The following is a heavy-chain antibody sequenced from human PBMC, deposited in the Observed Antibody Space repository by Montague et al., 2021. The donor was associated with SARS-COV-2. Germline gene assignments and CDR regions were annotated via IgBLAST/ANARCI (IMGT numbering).Heavy chain of an antibody. CDR1: GFTFSSC. V-gene: IGHV3-21*01. CDR3: ARAGNLDYQLPPQSKSQLYYYIDV. CDR2: ISTTSSYI. J-gene: IGHJ6*03. D-gene: IGHD2-2*01. Sequence: SLRLSCAASGFTFSSCMNWVRQAPGKGLEWVSSISTTSSYIYYADSLKGRFTISRDNVKNSLSLQMNSLRAEDTAIYYCARAGNLDYQLPPQSKSQLYYYIDVWGKGTTVTVSS.